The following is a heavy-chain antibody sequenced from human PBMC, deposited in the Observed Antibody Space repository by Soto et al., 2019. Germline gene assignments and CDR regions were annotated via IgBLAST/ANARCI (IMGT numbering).Heavy chain of an antibody. V-gene: IGHV3-21*01. Sequence: VQLVESGGGLVKPGGSLRLSCAASGFTFSSYSMNWVRQAPGKGLEWVSSISSSSSYIYYADSVKGRFTISRDNAKNSLYLQMNSLRAEDTAVYYCARPYGDYVGYFDYWGQGTLVTVSS. CDR2: ISSSSSYI. D-gene: IGHD4-17*01. J-gene: IGHJ4*02. CDR3: ARPYGDYVGYFDY. CDR1: GFTFSSYS.